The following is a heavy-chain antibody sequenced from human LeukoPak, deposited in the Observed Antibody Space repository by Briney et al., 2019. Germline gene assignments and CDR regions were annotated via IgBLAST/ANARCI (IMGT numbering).Heavy chain of an antibody. CDR1: GFKFSDHY. J-gene: IGHJ6*02. D-gene: IGHD1/OR15-1a*01. Sequence: GGSQRLSCAASGFKFSDHYIDWVRQAPGKGLEWVGRIRNKASSYTTEYAASVEGRFTISRDVSESSLYLQMNSLRTEDTAVYYXGRXAINANNGMDVWGQGTTVTVSS. CDR2: IRNKASSYTT. CDR3: GRXAINANNGMDV. V-gene: IGHV3-72*01.